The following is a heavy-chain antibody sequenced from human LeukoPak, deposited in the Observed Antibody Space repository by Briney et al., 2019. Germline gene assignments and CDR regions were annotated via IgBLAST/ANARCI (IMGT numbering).Heavy chain of an antibody. CDR3: ASLNYYDTSGYFDY. V-gene: IGHV1-18*01. CDR2: ISAYNGNT. CDR1: GYTFTSYG. J-gene: IGHJ4*02. D-gene: IGHD3-22*01. Sequence: ASVKVSCKASGYTFTSYGISWVRQAPGQGLEWMGWISAYNGNTNYAQKLQGRVTMTTDTSTSTAYMELRSLRSDDTAVYYCASLNYYDTSGYFDYWGQGTLVTVSS.